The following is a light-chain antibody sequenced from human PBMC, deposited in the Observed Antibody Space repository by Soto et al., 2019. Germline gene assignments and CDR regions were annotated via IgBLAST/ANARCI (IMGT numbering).Light chain of an antibody. Sequence: EIVLTQSPATLSLSPGERATLSCRASQSVSSYLAWYQQKPGQAPRLLIYDASNSATGIPARFSGSGSGTDFTLTISSREPEDFAVYYCQQRSNWPPMYTFGQGTKLEIK. CDR1: QSVSSY. CDR3: QQRSNWPPMYT. V-gene: IGKV3-11*01. J-gene: IGKJ2*01. CDR2: DAS.